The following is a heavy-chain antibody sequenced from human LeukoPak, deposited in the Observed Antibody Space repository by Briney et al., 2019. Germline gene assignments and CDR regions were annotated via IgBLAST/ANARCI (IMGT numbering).Heavy chain of an antibody. CDR2: ISYDGRNE. CDR3: ARQDCSPSCYLAY. Sequence: GGSLRLSCAASGFTFSGHAMHWARQTPGKGLEWVAVISYDGRNEYYADSVKGRFTISRDNSKNTLFLQMNNLRAEDTALYYCARQDCSPSCYLAYWGQGTLVTVSS. V-gene: IGHV3-30*04. D-gene: IGHD2-2*01. J-gene: IGHJ4*02. CDR1: GFTFSGHA.